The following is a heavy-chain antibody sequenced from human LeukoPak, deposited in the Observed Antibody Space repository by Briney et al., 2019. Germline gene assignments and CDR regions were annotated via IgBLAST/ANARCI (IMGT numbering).Heavy chain of an antibody. V-gene: IGHV5-51*01. CDR2: IYPGDSDT. CDR1: GYSFTSYW. Sequence: GESLKISCKGSGYSFTSYWIGWVRQMPGKGLEWMGIIYPGDSDTRYSPSFQGQVTISAGKSISTAYLQWSSLKASDTAMYYCARGLEDIVVVPAAMYYFDYWGQGTLVTVSS. J-gene: IGHJ4*02. CDR3: ARGLEDIVVVPAAMYYFDY. D-gene: IGHD2-2*01.